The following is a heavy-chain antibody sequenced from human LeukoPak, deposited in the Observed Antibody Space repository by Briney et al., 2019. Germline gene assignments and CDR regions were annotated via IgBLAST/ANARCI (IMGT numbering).Heavy chain of an antibody. J-gene: IGHJ3*02. CDR3: ARAEGCYYDSSGTCNAFDI. D-gene: IGHD3-22*01. Sequence: PGGSLRLSCAASGFTFSSYWMHWVRQAPGKGLVWVSRINSDGSSTSYADSVKGRFTISRDNAKNTLYLQMNSLRAEDTAVYYCARAEGCYYDSSGTCNAFDIWGQGTMVTVSS. V-gene: IGHV3-74*01. CDR2: INSDGSST. CDR1: GFTFSSYW.